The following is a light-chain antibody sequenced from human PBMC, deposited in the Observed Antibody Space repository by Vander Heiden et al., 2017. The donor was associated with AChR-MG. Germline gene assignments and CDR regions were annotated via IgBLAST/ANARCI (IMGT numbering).Light chain of an antibody. CDR3: QHYNSCPPWT. V-gene: IGKV3-15*01. J-gene: IGKJ1*01. CDR1: PSVSTN. CDR2: GAY. Sequence: IIMTQSPPTLSVSPGETATLSRRASPSVSTNLAWYQQKPGQAARLLIFGAYTRATSIPARFSSSRSGTEFTLTISSLQSEDFAVYYCQHYNSCPPWTFGQGTKVEIK.